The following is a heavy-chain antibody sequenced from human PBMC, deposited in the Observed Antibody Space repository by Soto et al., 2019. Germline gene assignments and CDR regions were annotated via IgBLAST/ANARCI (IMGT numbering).Heavy chain of an antibody. Sequence: SETLSLTCAVYGGSFSGYYWSWIRQPPGKGLEWIGEINHSGSINYNPSLKSRVTISVDRSKNQFSLKLSSVTAADTAVYYCASRPSGSGFDPWGQGTLVTVSS. CDR2: INHSGSI. J-gene: IGHJ5*02. V-gene: IGHV4-34*01. CDR3: ASRPSGSGFDP. D-gene: IGHD1-26*01. CDR1: GGSFSGYY.